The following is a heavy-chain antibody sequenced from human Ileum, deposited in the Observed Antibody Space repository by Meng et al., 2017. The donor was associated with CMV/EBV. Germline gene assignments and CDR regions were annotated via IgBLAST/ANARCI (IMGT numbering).Heavy chain of an antibody. Sequence: KTSGWTFMTYGINWVREAPGQRLGGMGWINTSAAYPKYAQDFTERFVFSLDTSVSTAYLQINSLRAEDTAVCYCTRGGEVHSAKFDYWGQGTLVTVSS. CDR2: INTSAAYP. D-gene: IGHD2-21*01. CDR1: GWTFMTYG. V-gene: IGHV7-4-1*02. J-gene: IGHJ4*02. CDR3: TRGGEVHSAKFDY.